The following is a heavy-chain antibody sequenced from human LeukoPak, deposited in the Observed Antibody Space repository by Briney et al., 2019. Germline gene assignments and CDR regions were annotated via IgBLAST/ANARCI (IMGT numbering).Heavy chain of an antibody. J-gene: IGHJ3*02. CDR2: IWYDGSNK. CDR1: GFTFSSYG. D-gene: IGHD2-2*01. Sequence: GGSLRLSCAASGFTFSSYGMHWVRQAPGKGLEWVAVIWYDGSNKYYADSVKGRFTISRDNSKNTLYLQMNSLRVEDTAVYYCAREASLYCSSTSCLHDAFDIWGQGTMVTVSS. V-gene: IGHV3-33*01. CDR3: AREASLYCSSTSCLHDAFDI.